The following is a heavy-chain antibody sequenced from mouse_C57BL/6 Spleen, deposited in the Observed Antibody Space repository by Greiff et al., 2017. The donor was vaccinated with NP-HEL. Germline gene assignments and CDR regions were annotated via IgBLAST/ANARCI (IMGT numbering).Heavy chain of an antibody. CDR1: GYTFTSYW. D-gene: IGHD1-1*01. Sequence: QVQLQQPGAELVMPGASVKLSCKASGYTFTSYWMHWVKQRPGQGLEWIGEIDPSDSYTNYNQKLKGKSTLTVDKSSSTAYMQLSSLTSEDSAVYYCAKGYGSSPWYFDVWGTGTTVTVSS. CDR3: AKGYGSSPWYFDV. CDR2: IDPSDSYT. J-gene: IGHJ1*03. V-gene: IGHV1-69*01.